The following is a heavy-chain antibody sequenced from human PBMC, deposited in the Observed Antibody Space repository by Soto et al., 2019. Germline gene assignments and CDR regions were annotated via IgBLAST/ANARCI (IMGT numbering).Heavy chain of an antibody. CDR2: INAGNGNT. CDR1: GYTFSSYA. V-gene: IGHV1-3*01. CDR3: ARDKTIFGVVNLYYYYGMDV. D-gene: IGHD3-3*01. Sequence: ASVNVSCKSSGYTFSSYAMHWVRQAPGQRLEWMGWINAGNGNTKYSQKFQGRFTITRDKSARTAYMELSSLRSEDTAVYYCARDKTIFGVVNLYYYYGMDVWGQGTTVTVSS. J-gene: IGHJ6*02.